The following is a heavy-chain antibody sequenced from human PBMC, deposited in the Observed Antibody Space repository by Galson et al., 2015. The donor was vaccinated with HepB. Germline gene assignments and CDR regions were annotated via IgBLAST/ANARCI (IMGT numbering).Heavy chain of an antibody. Sequence: SVKVSCKASGYSFTNYAIHWVRQAPGQGLERMAWINTNTGNPTYAQGFTGRFVFSLDTSVSRAHLQISSLKVEDTAIYYCARSQWELPALDIWGQGTMVTVSS. CDR3: ARSQWELPALDI. CDR2: INTNTGNP. J-gene: IGHJ3*02. V-gene: IGHV7-4-1*02. CDR1: GYSFTNYA. D-gene: IGHD1-26*01.